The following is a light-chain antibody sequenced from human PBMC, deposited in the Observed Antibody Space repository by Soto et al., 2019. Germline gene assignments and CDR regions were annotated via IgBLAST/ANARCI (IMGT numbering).Light chain of an antibody. V-gene: IGKV3-15*01. J-gene: IGKJ5*01. CDR3: QQYNNWPPGIT. Sequence: EIVMTQSPATLSVSPGGRATPSCRSSQSVSIKLAWYQQKPGQAPRLLIYDTSTRATGIPARFSGSGSGTEFTLTISSLQSEDFAVYYCQQYNNWPPGITFGQGTRLEIK. CDR2: DTS. CDR1: QSVSIK.